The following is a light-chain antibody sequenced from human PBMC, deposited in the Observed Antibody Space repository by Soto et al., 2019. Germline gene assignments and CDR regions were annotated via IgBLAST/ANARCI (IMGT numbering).Light chain of an antibody. V-gene: IGLV1-51*01. J-gene: IGLJ2*01. CDR3: GTWDTSLRGVV. Sequence: QSVLTQPPSVSAAPGQRVTISCSGSSSNIGSKYVSWYQQFPGTAPKLLIYDNDKRPSGIPDRFSGSKSGTSVTLDITGLQTGDEADYYCGTWDTSLRGVVFGGGTKLTVL. CDR2: DND. CDR1: SSNIGSKY.